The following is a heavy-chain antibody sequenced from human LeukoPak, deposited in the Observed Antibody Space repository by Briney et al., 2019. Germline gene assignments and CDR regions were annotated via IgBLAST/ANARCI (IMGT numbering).Heavy chain of an antibody. CDR1: GGSISSYY. V-gene: IGHV4-59*01. CDR3: ARATRYTAYDFAFDI. Sequence: PSETLSLTCTVSGGSISSYYWIWIRQPPGKGLDWIGYIYYSGSTNYNPSLKSRVTISVDTSKTQFSLNLTSVTAADTAVYYCARATRYTAYDFAFDIWGQGTMVTVSS. D-gene: IGHD5-12*01. CDR2: IYYSGST. J-gene: IGHJ3*02.